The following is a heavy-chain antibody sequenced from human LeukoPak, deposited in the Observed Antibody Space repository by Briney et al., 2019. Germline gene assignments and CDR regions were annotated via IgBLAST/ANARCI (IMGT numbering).Heavy chain of an antibody. CDR2: MNPNSGNT. CDR1: GYTFTSYD. CDR3: ARTYLYCSSTSCPQDYYYMDV. J-gene: IGHJ6*03. Sequence: ASVKVSCKASGYTFTSYDINWVRQATGQGLEWMGWMNPNSGNTGYAQKFQGRVTITRNTSISTAYMELSSLRSEDTAVYYCARTYLYCSSTSCPQDYYYMDVWGKGATVTVSS. V-gene: IGHV1-8*01. D-gene: IGHD2-2*01.